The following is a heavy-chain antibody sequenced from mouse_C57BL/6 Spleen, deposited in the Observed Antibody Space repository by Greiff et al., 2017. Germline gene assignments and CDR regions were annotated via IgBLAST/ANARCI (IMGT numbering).Heavy chain of an antibody. D-gene: IGHD1-1*01. J-gene: IGHJ2*01. CDR2: INPNNGGT. CDR1: GYTFTDYY. V-gene: IGHV1-26*01. CDR3: AKGITTVPTS. Sequence: EVQLQQSGPELVKPGASVKISCKASGYTFTDYYMNWVKQSHGKSLEWIGDINPNNGGTSYNQKFKGKATLTVDKSSSTAYMELRSLTSEDSAVYYCAKGITTVPTSWGQGTTLTVSS.